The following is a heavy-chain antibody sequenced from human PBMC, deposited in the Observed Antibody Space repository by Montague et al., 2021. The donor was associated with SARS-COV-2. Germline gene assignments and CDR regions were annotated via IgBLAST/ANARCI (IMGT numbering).Heavy chain of an antibody. J-gene: IGHJ5*02. V-gene: IGHV4-34*01. Sequence: SETLSLTCAVYGGSFSGYYWSWIRQPPGKGLEWIGEINHSGSTNYNPSPKSRVTISVDTSKNQFSLKLSSVTAADTAVYYCESLTLGYCSSTSCYSDWFDPWGQGTLVTVSS. CDR1: GGSFSGYY. CDR3: ESLTLGYCSSTSCYSDWFDP. CDR2: INHSGST. D-gene: IGHD2-2*02.